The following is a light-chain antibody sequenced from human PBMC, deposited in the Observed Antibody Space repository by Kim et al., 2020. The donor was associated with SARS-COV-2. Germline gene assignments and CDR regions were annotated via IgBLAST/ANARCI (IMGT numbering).Light chain of an antibody. J-gene: IGKJ2*03. CDR1: LSISYY. CDR3: QQSYTTPYS. Sequence: ASVVDRVTITCRASLSISYYVNWYQEKPGKAPKLLIHGASNLQSAVPSRFSGSGSGTDFTLTISDLQREDFATYYCQQSYTTPYSFGQGTKLEI. CDR2: GAS. V-gene: IGKV1-39*01.